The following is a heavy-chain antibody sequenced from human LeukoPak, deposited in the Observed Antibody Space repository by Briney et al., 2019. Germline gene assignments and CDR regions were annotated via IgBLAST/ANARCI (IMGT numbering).Heavy chain of an antibody. Sequence: GGSLRLSCAASGFTFSSYWMSWVRQAPGKGLEWVSVIYSGGSTYYADSVKGRFTISRDNSKNTLYLQMNSLRAEDTAVYYCARDLEYFDYWGQGTLVTVSS. CDR2: IYSGGST. CDR1: GFTFSSYW. CDR3: ARDLEYFDY. J-gene: IGHJ4*02. V-gene: IGHV3-53*01.